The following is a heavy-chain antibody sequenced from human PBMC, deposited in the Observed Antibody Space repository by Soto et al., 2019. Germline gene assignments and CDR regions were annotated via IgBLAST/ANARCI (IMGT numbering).Heavy chain of an antibody. J-gene: IGHJ4*02. D-gene: IGHD3-22*01. Sequence: QVQLVQSGAEVKKPGSSVKVSCKASGGTFSSYAISWVRQAPGQGLEWMGGIIPIFGTANYAQQFQGRVTITADESTSTAYMELSRLSSEDTAVYYCATYYSSGGDFDYWGQGTLVTVSS. CDR2: IIPIFGTA. CDR3: ATYYSSGGDFDY. CDR1: GGTFSSYA. V-gene: IGHV1-69*01.